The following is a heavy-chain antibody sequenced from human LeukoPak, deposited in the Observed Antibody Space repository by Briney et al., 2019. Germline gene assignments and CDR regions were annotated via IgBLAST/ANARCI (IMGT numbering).Heavy chain of an antibody. D-gene: IGHD3-10*01. V-gene: IGHV3-53*01. CDR1: GFTVSSNY. CDR2: IYSGGST. Sequence: GGSLRLSCAASGFTVSSNYMSWVRQAPGKGLEWVSLIYSGGSTYYADSVKGRFTISRDNSKNTLYLQMNSLRAEDTAVYYCAKRSATYYYGSGSYYFDYWGQGTLVTVSS. CDR3: AKRSATYYYGSGSYYFDY. J-gene: IGHJ4*02.